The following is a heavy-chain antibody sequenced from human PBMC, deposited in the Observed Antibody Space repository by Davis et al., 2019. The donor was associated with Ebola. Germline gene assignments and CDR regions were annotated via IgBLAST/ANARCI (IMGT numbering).Heavy chain of an antibody. Sequence: GGSLRLSCAVSGFTFSNYNMNWVRQTPGKGLEWVSHISDDSTSTYYADSVKGRFTISRDNAKNSLYLQMNSLRDEDTAVYYCARVRSYYGDSDYWGQGTLVTVSS. J-gene: IGHJ4*02. CDR2: ISDDSTST. V-gene: IGHV3-48*02. D-gene: IGHD4-17*01. CDR1: GFTFSNYN. CDR3: ARVRSYYGDSDY.